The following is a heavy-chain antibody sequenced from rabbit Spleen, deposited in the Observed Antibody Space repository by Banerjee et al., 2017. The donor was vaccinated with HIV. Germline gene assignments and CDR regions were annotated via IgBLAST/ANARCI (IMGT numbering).Heavy chain of an antibody. CDR2: INAYTGKP. J-gene: IGHJ4*01. D-gene: IGHD6-1*01. CDR1: GFSFSDRDV. Sequence: QEQLVESGGGLVKPEGSLTLTCKASGFSFSDRDVMCWVRQAPGKGLQWIACINAYTGKPVYATWAKGRFTISRTSSTSVTLQMTSLTAADTATYFCARGDIYGDAGDPYYFGLWGQGTLVTVS. V-gene: IGHV1S45*01. CDR3: ARGDIYGDAGDPYYFGL.